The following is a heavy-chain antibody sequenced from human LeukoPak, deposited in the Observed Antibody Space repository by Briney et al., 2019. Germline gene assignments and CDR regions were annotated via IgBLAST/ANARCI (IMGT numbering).Heavy chain of an antibody. J-gene: IGHJ3*02. CDR3: ARLYCRGGACYSGDAFDI. V-gene: IGHV3-74*01. D-gene: IGHD2-15*01. CDR2: ISSDGSRT. CDR1: GFTFSNYW. Sequence: PGGSLRLSCAAPGFTFSNYWKDWVRQAPGKGLGWVSRISSDGSRTIYADSVKGRFTISRDNAKNTLFLQMNSLRAEDTAVYFCARLYCRGGACYSGDAFDIWGQGTLVTVSS.